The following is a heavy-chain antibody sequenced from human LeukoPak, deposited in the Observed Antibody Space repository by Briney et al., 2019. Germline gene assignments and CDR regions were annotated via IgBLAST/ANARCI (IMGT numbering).Heavy chain of an antibody. V-gene: IGHV4-59*01. CDR3: ASSSRRDWYFDL. D-gene: IGHD6-13*01. Sequence: SETLSLTCTVSGSISNYYWTWIRQSPGKGLEWIGYIYYSGSTNYSPSLKSRVTISLDTSKNQFSLRLSSVTAADTAIHYCASSSRRDWYFDLWGRGTLVTVSS. CDR1: GSISNYY. J-gene: IGHJ2*01. CDR2: IYYSGST.